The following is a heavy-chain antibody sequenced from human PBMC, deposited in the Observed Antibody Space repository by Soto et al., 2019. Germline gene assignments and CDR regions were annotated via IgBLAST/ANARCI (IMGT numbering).Heavy chain of an antibody. CDR2: VYHSGTT. Sequence: QVLLQESGPGLVKPSGTLSLTCTLSGGSTKFYYWSWIRQSPGKGLEWIGYVYHSGTTNYNPSLKSRITISIETSKNQFSLELNSITAADAAVYYGARMNGDSAWVDPWGQGTLVTVSS. CDR1: GGSTKFYY. J-gene: IGHJ5*02. CDR3: ARMNGDSAWVDP. V-gene: IGHV4-59*01. D-gene: IGHD4-17*01.